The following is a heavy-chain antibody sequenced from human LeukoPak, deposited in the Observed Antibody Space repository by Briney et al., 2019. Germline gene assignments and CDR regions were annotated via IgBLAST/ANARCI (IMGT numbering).Heavy chain of an antibody. Sequence: PSETLSLTCTVSGGSISSYYWSWIRQPPGKGLEWIGYIYYSGSTNYNPSLKSRVTISVDTSKNQFPLKLSSVTAADTAVYYCARGRGIAVAGIRNWFDPWGQGTLVTVSS. V-gene: IGHV4-59*08. D-gene: IGHD6-19*01. CDR2: IYYSGST. CDR1: GGSISSYY. J-gene: IGHJ5*02. CDR3: ARGRGIAVAGIRNWFDP.